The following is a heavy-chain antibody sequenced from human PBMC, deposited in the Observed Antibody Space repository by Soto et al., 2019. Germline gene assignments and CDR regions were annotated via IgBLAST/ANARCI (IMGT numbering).Heavy chain of an antibody. CDR1: GFTFRRYA. V-gene: IGHV3-30-3*01. J-gene: IGHJ4*02. CDR3: VRSMIIVVRLIRLDY. CDR2: ISYDGSNK. D-gene: IGHD3-22*01. Sequence: SLRLSCGASGFTFRRYAMHWVRQTPGKGLEWVAVISYDGSNKHYADSVKGRFSISRDNSKNMLYLQMDSLSTEDTAVYYCVRSMIIVVRLIRLDYWGQGTLVTVSS.